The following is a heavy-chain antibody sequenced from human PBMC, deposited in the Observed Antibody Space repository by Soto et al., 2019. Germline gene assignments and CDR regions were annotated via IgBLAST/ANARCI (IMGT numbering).Heavy chain of an antibody. CDR3: ARDLYSSSSGEADYYGMDV. D-gene: IGHD6-6*01. J-gene: IGHJ6*02. V-gene: IGHV1-2*04. Sequence: QVQLVQSGAEVKKPGASVKVSCKASGYTFTGYYMHWVRQAPGQGLEWMGWINPNSGGTNYAQKFQGWVTMTRDTSISTAYMELSRLRSEDTAVYYCARDLYSSSSGEADYYGMDVWGQGTTVTVSS. CDR1: GYTFTGYY. CDR2: INPNSGGT.